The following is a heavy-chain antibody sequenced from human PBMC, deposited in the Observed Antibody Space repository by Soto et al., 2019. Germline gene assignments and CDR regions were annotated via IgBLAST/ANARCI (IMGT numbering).Heavy chain of an antibody. Sequence: QVQLVQTGAEVKKPRSSVKVSCKASGGTFSSYAISCVRQAPGQGLEWMGGIIPIFGTANYAQKFQGRVTITADESTSTAYMELSSLRSEDTAVYYCAREVRQYNWFDPWGQGTLVTVSS. V-gene: IGHV1-69*12. D-gene: IGHD3-10*01. CDR1: GGTFSSYA. CDR2: IIPIFGTA. CDR3: AREVRQYNWFDP. J-gene: IGHJ5*02.